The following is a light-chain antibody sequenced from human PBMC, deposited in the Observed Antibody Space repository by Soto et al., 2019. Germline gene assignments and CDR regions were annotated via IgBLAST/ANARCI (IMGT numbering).Light chain of an antibody. J-gene: IGKJ4*01. CDR3: QQFHNWPLS. CDR1: QSPDSS. V-gene: IGKV3-15*01. CDR2: DAS. Sequence: ESVLAQSPATLSLSPGERATLSCRATQSPDSSLAWFQQKPGQAPRLLIDDASTRAAGIPARFNGGGSGTEFTLTISSLQSEDFALYYCQQFHNWPLSFGGGTKVDIK.